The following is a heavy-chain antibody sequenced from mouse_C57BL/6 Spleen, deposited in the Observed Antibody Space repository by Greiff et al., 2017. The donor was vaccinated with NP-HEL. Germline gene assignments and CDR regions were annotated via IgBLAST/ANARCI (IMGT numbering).Heavy chain of an antibody. Sequence: VQLQQSGPELVKPGASVKISCKASGYAFSSSWMNWVKQRPGKGLEWIGRIYPGDGDTNYSGKFKGKATLTADKSSSTAYMQLSSLTSEDSAVYFCARGDYGSSLDYWGQGTTLTVSS. CDR2: IYPGDGDT. CDR3: ARGDYGSSLDY. J-gene: IGHJ2*01. CDR1: GYAFSSSW. D-gene: IGHD1-1*01. V-gene: IGHV1-82*01.